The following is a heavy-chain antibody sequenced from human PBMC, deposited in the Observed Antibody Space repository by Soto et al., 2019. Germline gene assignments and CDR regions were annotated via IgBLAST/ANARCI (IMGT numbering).Heavy chain of an antibody. CDR3: ARGQAEYYYGMDV. Sequence: GGSLRLSCAASGFTFSSYGMHWVRQAPGKGLEWVAVIWYDGSNKYYADSVKGRFTISRDNSKNTLYLQMNSLRAEDTAVYYCARGQAEYYYGMDVWGQGTTVTVSS. J-gene: IGHJ6*02. CDR2: IWYDGSNK. V-gene: IGHV3-33*01. CDR1: GFTFSSYG.